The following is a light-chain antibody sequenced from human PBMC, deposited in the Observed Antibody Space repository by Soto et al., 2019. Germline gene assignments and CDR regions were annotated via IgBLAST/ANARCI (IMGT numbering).Light chain of an antibody. CDR2: SSN. CDR1: SSNIGSNS. V-gene: IGLV1-44*01. Sequence: QSVLTQPHSASGTPGQRVTLSCSGSSSNIGSNSVHWFQQVPGTAPKPLIYSSNQRPSGVPERFSGSKSGTSASLAISGLQSEDEADYYCAAWDDSLNGHIFGTGTKVTV. CDR3: AAWDDSLNGHI. J-gene: IGLJ1*01.